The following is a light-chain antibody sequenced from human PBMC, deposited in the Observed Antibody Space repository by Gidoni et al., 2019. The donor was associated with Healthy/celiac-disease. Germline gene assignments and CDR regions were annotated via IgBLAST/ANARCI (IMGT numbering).Light chain of an antibody. J-gene: IGKJ2*01. Sequence: ELVMTHPPATLSVSPGERAPLSCRASQSVSSNLAWYQQKPGQAPRLLIYDASTRATGIPARFSGSGSGTEFTLIISSLQSEDFAVYYCQQYNNWHPYTFGQGTKLEIK. V-gene: IGKV3-15*01. CDR1: QSVSSN. CDR3: QQYNNWHPYT. CDR2: DAS.